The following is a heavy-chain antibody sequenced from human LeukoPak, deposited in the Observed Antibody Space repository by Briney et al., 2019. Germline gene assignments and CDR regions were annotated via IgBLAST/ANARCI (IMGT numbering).Heavy chain of an antibody. V-gene: IGHV3-21*01. J-gene: IGHJ4*02. CDR3: ARGTRPYSSSWYGFDY. D-gene: IGHD6-13*01. CDR2: ISGSGSLI. Sequence: GGSLRLSCAASGFTFSIYSMFWVRQAPGKGLEWVSSISGSGSLIYYADSVKGRFTISRDNTKNSLSLQMNSLRAEDTAVYYCARGTRPYSSSWYGFDYWGQGTLVTVSS. CDR1: GFTFSIYS.